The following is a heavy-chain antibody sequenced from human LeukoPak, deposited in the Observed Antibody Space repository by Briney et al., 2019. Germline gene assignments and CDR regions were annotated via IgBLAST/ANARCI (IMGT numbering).Heavy chain of an antibody. CDR1: GFKFDDYA. CDR2: LTWNSYTI. J-gene: IGHJ3*01. V-gene: IGHV3-9*03. Sequence: PGRSLRLSCAASGFKFDDYAMHWVRQAPGKGLEWVSGLTWNSYTIVYADSVKGRFTISRDNAKKFLYLQMNSLRPEDMALYYCAKGMGVASLIVAALDVWGRGTMVTVSS. D-gene: IGHD5-12*01. CDR3: AKGMGVASLIVAALDV.